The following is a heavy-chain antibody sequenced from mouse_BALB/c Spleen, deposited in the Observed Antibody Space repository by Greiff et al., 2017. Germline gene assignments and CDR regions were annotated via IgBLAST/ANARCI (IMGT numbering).Heavy chain of an antibody. CDR3: ARDSGYYGSSYYFDY. J-gene: IGHJ2*01. CDR2: ISSGSSTI. Sequence: DVQLQESGGGLVQPGGSRKLSCAASGFTFSSFGMHWVRQAPEKGLEWVAYISSGSSTIYYADTVKGRFTISRDNPKNTLFLQMTSLRSEDTAMYYCARDSGYYGSSYYFDYWGQGTTLTVSS. CDR1: GFTFSSFG. D-gene: IGHD1-1*01. V-gene: IGHV5-17*02.